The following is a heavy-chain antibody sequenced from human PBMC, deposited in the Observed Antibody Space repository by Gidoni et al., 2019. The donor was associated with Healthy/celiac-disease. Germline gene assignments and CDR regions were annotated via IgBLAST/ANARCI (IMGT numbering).Heavy chain of an antibody. CDR3: AREGSGYDF. CDR2: ISSSGSTI. J-gene: IGHJ4*02. D-gene: IGHD5-12*01. V-gene: IGHV3-48*03. CDR1: GFTFSSYE. Sequence: ELQLVESGGGLVQPGGSLRLSCAASGFTFSSYEMTWVRQAPGKGLDWVSYISSSGSTIYYADAVKGRFTISRDNAKNSLYLQMNRLRAEDTAVYYCAREGSGYDFWGQGTLVTVSS.